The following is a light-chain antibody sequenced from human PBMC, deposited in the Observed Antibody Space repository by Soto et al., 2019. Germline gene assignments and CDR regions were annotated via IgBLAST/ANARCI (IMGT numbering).Light chain of an antibody. CDR3: QQYNSYWT. CDR1: QSISSW. Sequence: DIQMTQSPSTLSASVGDRVTITCRASQSISSWLAGYQQKPGKAPKLLVYKASSLESGVPSRFSGSGSGTEFTLTISILQPEDFATYDCQQYNSYWTFGQGTKVEIK. V-gene: IGKV1-5*03. J-gene: IGKJ1*01. CDR2: KAS.